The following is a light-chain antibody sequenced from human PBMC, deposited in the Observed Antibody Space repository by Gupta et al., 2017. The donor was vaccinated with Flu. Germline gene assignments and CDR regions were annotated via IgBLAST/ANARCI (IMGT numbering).Light chain of an antibody. CDR3: SASVDSLSGRWV. CDR2: SNN. CDR1: SSNIGANY. Sequence: QSVLTQPPSASGTPGQRVTISCSGSSSNIGANYVYWYQQFPGMAPKLLIFSNNQRPSGVPDRFSGATSGTSASLVTSGLRSEDEADYYWSASVDSLSGRWVFGGGTNLTVL. J-gene: IGLJ3*02. V-gene: IGLV1-47*02.